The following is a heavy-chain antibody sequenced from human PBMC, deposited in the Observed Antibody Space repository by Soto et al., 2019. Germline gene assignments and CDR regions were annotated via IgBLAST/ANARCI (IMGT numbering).Heavy chain of an antibody. CDR1: GGSISSGGYS. J-gene: IGHJ5*02. V-gene: IGHV4-30-2*01. CDR3: ARVILGPTGPWFDP. Sequence: SETLSLTCAVSGGSISSGGYSWSWIRQPPGKGLEWIGYIYHSGSTYYNPSLKSRVTISVDRSKNQFSLKLSSVTAADTAVYYCARVILGPTGPWFDPWGQGTLVTVSS. CDR2: IYHSGST.